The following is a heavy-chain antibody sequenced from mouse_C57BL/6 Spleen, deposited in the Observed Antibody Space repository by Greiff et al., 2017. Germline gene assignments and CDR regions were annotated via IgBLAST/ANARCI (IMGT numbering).Heavy chain of an antibody. CDR3: TRECTVPCYFDY. CDR1: GYTFTDYE. D-gene: IGHD1-1*01. V-gene: IGHV1-15*01. J-gene: IGHJ2*01. Sequence: QVQLQQSGAELVRPGASVTLSCKASGYTFTDYEMHWVKQTPVHGLEWIGAIDPETGGTAYNQKFKGKAILTADKSSSTAYMELRSLTSEDSAVYYCTRECTVPCYFDYWGQGTTLTVSS. CDR2: IDPETGGT.